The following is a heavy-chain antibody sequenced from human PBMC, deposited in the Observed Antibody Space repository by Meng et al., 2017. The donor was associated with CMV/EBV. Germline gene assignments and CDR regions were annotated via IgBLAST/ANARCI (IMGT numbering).Heavy chain of an antibody. CDR3: ARDYPLRSYVGYGMDV. CDR1: GFTFSSYS. D-gene: IGHD3-3*01. V-gene: IGHV3-21*01. Sequence: GESLKISCAAPGFTFSSYSMNWVRQAPGKGLEWVSSISSSSSYIYYADSVKGRFTISRDNAKNSLYLQMNSLRAEDTAVYYCARDYPLRSYVGYGMDVWGQGTTVTVSS. J-gene: IGHJ6*02. CDR2: ISSSSSYI.